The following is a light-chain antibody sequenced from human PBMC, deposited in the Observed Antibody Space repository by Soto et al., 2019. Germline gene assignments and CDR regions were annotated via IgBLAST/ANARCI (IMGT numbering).Light chain of an antibody. CDR1: VIGSKS. Sequence: SYELTQSPSVSVAPGQTGRIACGGNVIGSKSVHWYQRKPGQAPVLVVYNDGDRPSGIPERFSGSNSGNTATLTISSVAAGDEADYYCQVWDVDSDHVVFGGGTKLTVL. CDR3: QVWDVDSDHVV. J-gene: IGLJ3*02. V-gene: IGLV3-21*02. CDR2: NDG.